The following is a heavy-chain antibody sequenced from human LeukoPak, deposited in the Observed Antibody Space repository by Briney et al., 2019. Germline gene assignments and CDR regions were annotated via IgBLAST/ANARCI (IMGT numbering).Heavy chain of an antibody. V-gene: IGHV4-59*08. CDR1: GASISGYY. CDR3: ARQYYDILTGYPLRFDP. J-gene: IGHJ5*02. Sequence: PSETLSLTCTVSGASISGYYWSWIRQPPGKGLEWIGYIYYSGSTKYNPSLRSRVTISVDTSKNQFSLRLSSVTAADTALYYCARQYYDILTGYPLRFDPWGQGTLVTVSS. CDR2: IYYSGST. D-gene: IGHD3-9*01.